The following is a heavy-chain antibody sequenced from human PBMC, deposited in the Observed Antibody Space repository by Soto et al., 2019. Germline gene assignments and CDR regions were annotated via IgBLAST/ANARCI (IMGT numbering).Heavy chain of an antibody. CDR1: GFTFRTYT. V-gene: IGHV3-23*01. CDR2: ILQTGTDK. D-gene: IGHD3-16*02. CDR3: AKDRQPEGRWPFDH. J-gene: IGHJ4*02. Sequence: EVQLMESGGGQVLPGGSLRLTCAASGFTFRTYTMSWVRQAPGKGLEWVSGILQTGTDKYYADSVKGRFTVSRDNSNNMLYLQMDSLRGDDTAVYYCAKDRQPEGRWPFDHWGQGTLVTVSP.